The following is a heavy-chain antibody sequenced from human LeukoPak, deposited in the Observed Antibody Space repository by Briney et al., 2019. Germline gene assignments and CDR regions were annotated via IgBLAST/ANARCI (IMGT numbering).Heavy chain of an antibody. CDR1: GFTFSSYS. D-gene: IGHD6-13*01. CDR2: ISSSSSYI. V-gene: IGHV3-21*01. Sequence: GGSLRLSCAASGFTFSSYSMNWVRQAPGKGLEWVSSISSSSSYIYYADSVKGRFTISRDNAKNSLYLQMNSLRAEDTAVYYCARDPRGSWGYYYYGMDVWGQGTTVIVSS. CDR3: ARDPRGSWGYYYYGMDV. J-gene: IGHJ6*02.